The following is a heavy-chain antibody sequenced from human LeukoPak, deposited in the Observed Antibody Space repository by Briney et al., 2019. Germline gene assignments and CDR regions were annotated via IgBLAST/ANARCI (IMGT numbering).Heavy chain of an antibody. V-gene: IGHV3-30*01. CDR3: ARDRKYYYDTNGLANDAFHI. J-gene: IGHJ3*02. CDR2: ISYDGSNN. D-gene: IGHD3-22*01. CDR1: GFTFSSYV. Sequence: PGRPLRLSCAASGFTFSSYVLHWVRQAPGKGLEWVAAISYDGSNNYYAASVKGRFTISRDNSKNTLYLQMNSLRTEDTAVYYCARDRKYYYDTNGLANDAFHISGQGTMVTVSS.